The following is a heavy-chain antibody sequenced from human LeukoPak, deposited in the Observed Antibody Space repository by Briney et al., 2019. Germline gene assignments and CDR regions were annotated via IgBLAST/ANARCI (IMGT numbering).Heavy chain of an antibody. CDR1: GFTFRTYG. CDR2: INSDGSST. D-gene: IGHD2-2*01. CDR3: GVPAATDAFDI. J-gene: IGHJ3*02. V-gene: IGHV3-74*01. Sequence: PGGSLRLSCAASGFTFRTYGMNWVRQAPGRGLVWVSRINSDGSSTSYADSVKGRFTISRDNAKNTLYLQMNSLRAEDTAVYYCGVPAATDAFDIWGQGTMVTVSS.